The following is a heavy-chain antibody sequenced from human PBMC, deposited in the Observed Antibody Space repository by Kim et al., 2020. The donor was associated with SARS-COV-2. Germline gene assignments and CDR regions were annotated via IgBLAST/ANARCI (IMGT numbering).Heavy chain of an antibody. CDR3: ARNWDY. V-gene: IGHV4-34*01. J-gene: IGHJ4*02. Sequence: SETLSLTCAVYGGSFSGYYWSWIRQPPGKGLEWIGEINHSGSTNYNPSLKSRVTISVDTSKNQFSLKLSSVTAADTAVYYCARNWDYWGQGTLVTVSS. CDR1: GGSFSGYY. CDR2: INHSGST.